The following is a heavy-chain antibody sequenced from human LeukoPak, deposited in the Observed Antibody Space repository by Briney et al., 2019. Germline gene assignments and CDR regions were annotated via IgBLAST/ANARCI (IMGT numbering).Heavy chain of an antibody. CDR3: ARSALDY. J-gene: IGHJ4*02. CDR1: GFTFSSYW. CDR2: INSDGSTT. Sequence: GGSLRLSCAASGFTFSSYWMHWVRQAPGKGLVWVSLINSDGSTTSYADSVKGRFTISRDNAENTLYLQMNSLRVEDTAVYYCARSALDYWGQGTLVTVSS. V-gene: IGHV3-74*01. D-gene: IGHD3-3*02.